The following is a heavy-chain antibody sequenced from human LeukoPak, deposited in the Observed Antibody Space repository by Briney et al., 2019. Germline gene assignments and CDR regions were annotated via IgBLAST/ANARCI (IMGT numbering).Heavy chain of an antibody. CDR2: LTGSGDST. V-gene: IGHV3-23*01. CDR1: GFTFSSYA. D-gene: IGHD6-19*01. J-gene: IGHJ4*02. Sequence: GGSLRLSCAASGFTFSSYAMSWVRQAPGKGLEWVSGLTGSGDSTYYADSVKGRFTISRDNSKNTVYLQMNCLRVEDTAVYYCAKRREGVAASFDYWGQGTLVTVSS. CDR3: AKRREGVAASFDY.